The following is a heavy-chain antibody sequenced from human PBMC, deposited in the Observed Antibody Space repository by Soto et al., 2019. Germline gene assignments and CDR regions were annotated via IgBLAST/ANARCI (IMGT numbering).Heavy chain of an antibody. J-gene: IGHJ6*02. CDR3: ARDGRVTIFGVVFHGMDV. Sequence: QVQLQESGPGLVKPSETLSLTCTVSGGSISSYYWSWIRQPPGKGLEWIGYIYYSGSTNYNPSLKSRVTISVDTSKNQFSLKLSSVTAADTAVYYCARDGRVTIFGVVFHGMDVWGQGTTVTVSS. CDR2: IYYSGST. V-gene: IGHV4-59*01. D-gene: IGHD3-3*01. CDR1: GGSISSYY.